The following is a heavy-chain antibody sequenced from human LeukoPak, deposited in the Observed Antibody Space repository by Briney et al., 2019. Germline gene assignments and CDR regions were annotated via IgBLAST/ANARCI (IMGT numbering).Heavy chain of an antibody. J-gene: IGHJ4*02. D-gene: IGHD3-22*01. V-gene: IGHV3-23*01. CDR3: ARGRLDSSGYWHLSGSYYFDY. CDR2: ISAGSSAT. CDR1: GFTFSSYA. Sequence: GGSLRLSCTASGFTFSSYAINWVRQAPGKGLEWVSIISAGSSATHYADSVRGRFTISRDNSKSTLYLQMNSLRAEDTAVYYCARGRLDSSGYWHLSGSYYFDYWGQGTLVTVSS.